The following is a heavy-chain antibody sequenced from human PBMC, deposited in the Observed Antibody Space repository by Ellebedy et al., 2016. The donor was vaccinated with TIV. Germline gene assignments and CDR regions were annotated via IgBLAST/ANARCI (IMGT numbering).Heavy chain of an antibody. D-gene: IGHD2-21*02. CDR3: AGSPCGGDCYWTLGDDAFDI. J-gene: IGHJ3*02. CDR2: IYNSGST. Sequence: SETLSLTCTVSGGSISSYYWSWIRQSPGKGLEWIGYIYNSGSTNYNPSLKSRVTISVDTSKNQFSLKLRSVTAADTAVYYCAGSPCGGDCYWTLGDDAFDIWGQGTMVTVSS. CDR1: GGSISSYY. V-gene: IGHV4-59*08.